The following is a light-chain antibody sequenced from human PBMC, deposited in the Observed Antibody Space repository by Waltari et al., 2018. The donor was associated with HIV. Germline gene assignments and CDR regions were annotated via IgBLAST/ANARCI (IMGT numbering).Light chain of an antibody. CDR1: QSISSY. Sequence: DIQMTQSPSSLSASVEDRVTITCRASQSISSYLNWYQQKPGKAPKLLIYAASSLQSGVPSRFSGSGSGTDFTLTISSLQAEDVAVYYCQQYYSTPLTFGGGTKVEIK. J-gene: IGKJ4*01. CDR2: AAS. V-gene: IGKV1-39*01. CDR3: QQYYSTPLT.